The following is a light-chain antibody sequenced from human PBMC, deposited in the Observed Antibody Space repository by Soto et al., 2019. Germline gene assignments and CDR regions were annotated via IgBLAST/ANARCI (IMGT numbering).Light chain of an antibody. CDR3: QSYDSSLSGYV. CDR1: SSNIGAGYD. J-gene: IGLJ1*01. Sequence: XSALTQPPSVSGAPGQRVTISCTGSSSNIGAGYDVHWYQQLPGTAPKLLIYGNSNRPSGVPDRFSGSKSGTSASLAITGLQAEDEADYYCQSYDSSLSGYVFGTGNKVTVL. V-gene: IGLV1-40*01. CDR2: GNS.